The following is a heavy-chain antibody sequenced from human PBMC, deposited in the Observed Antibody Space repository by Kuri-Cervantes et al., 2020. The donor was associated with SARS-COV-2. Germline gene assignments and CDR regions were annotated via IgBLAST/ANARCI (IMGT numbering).Heavy chain of an antibody. Sequence: SETLSLTCTVSGDSISSSSYYWGWIRQPPGKGLEWIGSFSYSGSTYNNPSLKSRVTISLDTSRNQFSLKLSSVTAADTAVYFCARHRISRHYYDSGGYPFYFDYWGQGTLVTVSS. J-gene: IGHJ4*02. CDR2: FSYSGST. V-gene: IGHV4-39*01. CDR1: GDSISSSSYY. CDR3: ARHRISRHYYDSGGYPFYFDY. D-gene: IGHD3-22*01.